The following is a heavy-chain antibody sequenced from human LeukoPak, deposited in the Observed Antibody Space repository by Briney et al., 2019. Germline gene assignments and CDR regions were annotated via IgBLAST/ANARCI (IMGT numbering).Heavy chain of an antibody. J-gene: IGHJ4*02. Sequence: VASVKVSCKASGYTFTSYGISWVRQVPGQGLEWMGWISPYNGHTKYADKLQGRITMTTDTSTSIAYMELRSLRSDDTAVYSCARDRNNYGSGSYPSDYWGQGTLVTVSS. V-gene: IGHV1-18*01. D-gene: IGHD3-10*01. CDR2: ISPYNGHT. CDR1: GYTFTSYG. CDR3: ARDRNNYGSGSYPSDY.